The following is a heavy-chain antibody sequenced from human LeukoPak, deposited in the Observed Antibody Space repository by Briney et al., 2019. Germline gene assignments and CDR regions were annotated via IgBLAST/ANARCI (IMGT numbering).Heavy chain of an antibody. CDR1: GFTFSSYW. Sequence: GGSLRLSCAASGFTFSSYWMIWVRQAPGKGLEWVANINQDGSARYSVDSVKGRFTISRDNAKNSLYLQMNSLRAEDTAIYYCAREGPTNWFDPWGQGTLVTVSS. V-gene: IGHV3-7*03. D-gene: IGHD4-11*01. CDR2: INQDGSAR. CDR3: AREGPTNWFDP. J-gene: IGHJ5*02.